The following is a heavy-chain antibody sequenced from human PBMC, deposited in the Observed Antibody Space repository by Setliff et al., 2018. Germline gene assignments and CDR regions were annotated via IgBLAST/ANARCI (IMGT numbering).Heavy chain of an antibody. CDR2: IYHSGST. D-gene: IGHD3-3*01. J-gene: IGHJ5*02. CDR1: GGSISSSNW. Sequence: KASETLSLTCAVSGGSISSSNWWSWVRQPPGKGLEWIGEIYHSGSTNYNPSLKSRVTISVDKSKNQFSLKLSSVTAADTATYYCARAGPTVTFFRVLVISWWDPWGQGSLVTVSS. V-gene: IGHV4-4*02. CDR3: ARAGPTVTFFRVLVISWWDP.